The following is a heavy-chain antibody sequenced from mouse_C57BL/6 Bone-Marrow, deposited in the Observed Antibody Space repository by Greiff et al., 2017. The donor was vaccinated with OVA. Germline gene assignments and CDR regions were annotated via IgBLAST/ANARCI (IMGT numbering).Heavy chain of an antibody. Sequence: QVQLQQSGAELVRPGTSVKMSCQASGYTFTNYWIGWAKQRPGHGLEWLGDIYPGGGYTNYNEKFKGKATLTADKSSSTAYMQFSSLTSEDSAIYYCARLNGYDGGFAYWGQGTLVTVSA. CDR1: GYTFTNYW. V-gene: IGHV1-63*01. CDR2: IYPGGGYT. J-gene: IGHJ3*01. CDR3: ARLNGYDGGFAY. D-gene: IGHD2-2*01.